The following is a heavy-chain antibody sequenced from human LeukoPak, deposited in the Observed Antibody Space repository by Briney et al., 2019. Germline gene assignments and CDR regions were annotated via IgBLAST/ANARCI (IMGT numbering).Heavy chain of an antibody. CDR3: AKDYGAFYYGSGSYYLQSYFDY. Sequence: TGGSLRLSCAASGFTFDDYAMHWVRQAPGKSLEWVSGISWNSGSIGYADSVKVRFTISRDNAKNSLYLQMNSLRAEDTALYYCAKDYGAFYYGSGSYYLQSYFDYWGQGTLVTVSS. CDR1: GFTFDDYA. CDR2: ISWNSGSI. V-gene: IGHV3-9*01. D-gene: IGHD3-10*01. J-gene: IGHJ4*02.